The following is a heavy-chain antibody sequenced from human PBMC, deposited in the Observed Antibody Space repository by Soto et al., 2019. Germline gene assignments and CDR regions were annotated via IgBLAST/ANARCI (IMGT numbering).Heavy chain of an antibody. CDR3: ARFEGSSWFLYYYGMDV. CDR2: IKQDGSEK. Sequence: GGSLRLSCAASGFTFSSYWMSWVRQAPGKGLEWVANIKQDGSEKYYVDSVKGRFTISRDNAKNSLYLQMNSLRAEDTAVYYCARFEGSSWFLYYYGMDVWGQGTTVTVSS. CDR1: GFTFSSYW. J-gene: IGHJ6*02. D-gene: IGHD6-13*01. V-gene: IGHV3-7*01.